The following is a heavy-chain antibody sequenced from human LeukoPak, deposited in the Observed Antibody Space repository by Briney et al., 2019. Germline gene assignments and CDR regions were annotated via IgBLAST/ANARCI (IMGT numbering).Heavy chain of an antibody. D-gene: IGHD1-1*01. J-gene: IGHJ6*02. CDR1: GYTFTSYD. CDR2: MNPNSSNT. Sequence: ASVKVSCKAPGYTFTSYDINWVRQATGQGLEWMGWMNPNSSNTGYAQKFQGRVTMTRNTSISTAYMELSSLRSEDTAVYYCARGRGFGTYYYYGMDVWGQGTTVTVSS. CDR3: ARGRGFGTYYYYGMDV. V-gene: IGHV1-8*01.